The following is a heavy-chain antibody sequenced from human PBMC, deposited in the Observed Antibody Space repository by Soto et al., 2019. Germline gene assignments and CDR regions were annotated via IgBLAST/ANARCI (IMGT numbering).Heavy chain of an antibody. V-gene: IGHV3-49*03. Sequence: PGGSLRLSCTASGFTFGDYAMGWFRQAPGKGREWVGFIRSNTFGGTTVYAASVKGRFTISRDDSKSIAYLQMNSLKTEDTAMYYCTRDRDILTGYYSPNSFDYWGQGA. CDR2: IRSNTFGGTT. J-gene: IGHJ4*02. D-gene: IGHD3-9*01. CDR3: TRDRDILTGYYSPNSFDY. CDR1: GFTFGDYA.